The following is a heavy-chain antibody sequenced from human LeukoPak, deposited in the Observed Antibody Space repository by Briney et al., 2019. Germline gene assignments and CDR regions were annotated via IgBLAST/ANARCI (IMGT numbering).Heavy chain of an antibody. CDR1: GYTFTGYY. J-gene: IGHJ4*02. CDR2: INPNSGGT. Sequence: ASVKVSCKASGYTFTGYYMHWVRQAPGQGLEWMGWINPNSGGTNYAQKFQGRVTMTRDTSISTAYMELSRLRSDDTAVYYCARVSSDILTGCQYFDYWGQGTLVTVSS. D-gene: IGHD3-9*01. V-gene: IGHV1-2*02. CDR3: ARVSSDILTGCQYFDY.